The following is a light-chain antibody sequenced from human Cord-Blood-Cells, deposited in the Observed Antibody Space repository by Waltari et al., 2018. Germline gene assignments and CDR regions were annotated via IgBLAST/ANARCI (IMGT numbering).Light chain of an antibody. V-gene: IGKV4-1*01. J-gene: IGKJ4*01. Sequence: DIVMTQSPDSLAVSLGERATINCKSSQSVLYSSNTKNSLAWYQQKPGQPPKLLIYWASTRESGVPDRFGGSGSWPDFTLTISSLQAKDIAVYYCQQYYSTPVTFGGGTKVEIK. CDR3: QQYYSTPVT. CDR1: QSVLYSSNTKNS. CDR2: WAS.